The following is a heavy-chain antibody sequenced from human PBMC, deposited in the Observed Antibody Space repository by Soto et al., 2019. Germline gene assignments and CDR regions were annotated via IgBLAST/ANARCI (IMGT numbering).Heavy chain of an antibody. D-gene: IGHD6-19*01. Sequence: ASVKVSCKASGYTFTSYDINWVRRATGQRLEWMGWMNPNSGNTDYAQKFQGRVTITRNTSTSTAYMELSSLRSEDTAVYYCARASGWYVLDYWGQGTLVTVSS. CDR1: GYTFTSYD. V-gene: IGHV1-8*01. CDR2: MNPNSGNT. CDR3: ARASGWYVLDY. J-gene: IGHJ4*02.